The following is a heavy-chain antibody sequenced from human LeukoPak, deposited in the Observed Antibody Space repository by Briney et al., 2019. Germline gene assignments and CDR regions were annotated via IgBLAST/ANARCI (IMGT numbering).Heavy chain of an antibody. CDR1: GYTFTDYY. Sequence: ASVKVSCKASGYTFTDYYMHWVRQAPGQGLEWMGWINPNSGGTNYAQKFQGWVTMTRDTSISTAYMELSRLTSDDTAVYYCARDENFRYNWNLWGQGTLVTVSS. CDR3: ARDENFRYNWNL. CDR2: INPNSGGT. D-gene: IGHD1-20*01. J-gene: IGHJ5*02. V-gene: IGHV1-2*04.